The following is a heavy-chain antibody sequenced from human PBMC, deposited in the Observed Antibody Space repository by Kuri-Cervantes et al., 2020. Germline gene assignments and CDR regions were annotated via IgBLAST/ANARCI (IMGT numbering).Heavy chain of an antibody. CDR2: INHSGST. J-gene: IGHJ5*02. Sequence: SQTLSLTCAVYGGSFSGYYWSWIRQPPGKGLEWIGEINHSGSTNYNPSLRSRVTISIDTSKNQFSLKLSSVTAADTAVYYCARGPSYLWFDPWGQGTLVTVSS. V-gene: IGHV4-34*01. CDR3: ARGPSYLWFDP. CDR1: GGSFSGYY.